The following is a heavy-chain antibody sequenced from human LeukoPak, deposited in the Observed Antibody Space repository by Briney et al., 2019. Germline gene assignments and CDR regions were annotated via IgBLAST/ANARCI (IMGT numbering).Heavy chain of an antibody. Sequence: PGGSLRLSCAGSGFTFSIHAMSWVRQAPRKGLEWVSTIGGGDTYYADSVKGRFTISRDDSQSTVHLQMNSLRAEDTGVYYCAPAGGISTWYLDYWGQGTLVAVSS. CDR3: APAGGISTWYLDY. J-gene: IGHJ4*02. CDR2: IGGGDT. V-gene: IGHV3-23*01. CDR1: GFTFSIHA. D-gene: IGHD1-26*01.